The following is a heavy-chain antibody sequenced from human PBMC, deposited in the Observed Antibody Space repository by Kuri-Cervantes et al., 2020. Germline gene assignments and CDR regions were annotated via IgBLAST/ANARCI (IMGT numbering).Heavy chain of an antibody. CDR3: ARWPISESAPSFDP. V-gene: IGHV1-18*01. Sequence: ASVKVSCKASGYTFTSYGISWVRQAPGQGLEWMGWISAYNGNTYYAQKLQGRVTMTTHTSTSTAYMELRSLRSDDTAVYYCARWPISESAPSFDPWGQGTLVTVSS. D-gene: IGHD3-9*01. J-gene: IGHJ5*02. CDR1: GYTFTSYG. CDR2: ISAYNGNT.